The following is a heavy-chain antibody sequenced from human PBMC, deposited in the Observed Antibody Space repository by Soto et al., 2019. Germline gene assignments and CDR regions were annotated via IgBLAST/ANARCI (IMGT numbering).Heavy chain of an antibody. D-gene: IGHD3-10*01. V-gene: IGHV1-18*01. CDR3: AREGVWFGEPIPLDV. CDR1: GYSFTNYG. Sequence: ASVKVSCKASGYSFTNYGVNWVRQAPGQRLEWMGWISVCNGNTKYSQKFQGRVTITRDTSASTAYMELSSLRSEDTAVYYCAREGVWFGEPIPLDVWGKGTTVTVSS. CDR2: ISVCNGNT. J-gene: IGHJ6*04.